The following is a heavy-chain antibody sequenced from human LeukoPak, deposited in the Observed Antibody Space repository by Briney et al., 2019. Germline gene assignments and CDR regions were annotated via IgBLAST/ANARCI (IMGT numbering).Heavy chain of an antibody. CDR2: VYYNGLT. CDR1: GASISPHY. J-gene: IGHJ4*02. CDR3: TRKRSTVTFDY. Sequence: SETLSLTCTVSGASISPHYWTWIRQAPGRGLEWIGYVYYNGLTSYNASLRSRLILSVDTARNQVSLKLTSVTAADTAVYYCTRKRSTVTFDYWGQGTLVTVSS. V-gene: IGHV4-59*11. D-gene: IGHD4-17*01.